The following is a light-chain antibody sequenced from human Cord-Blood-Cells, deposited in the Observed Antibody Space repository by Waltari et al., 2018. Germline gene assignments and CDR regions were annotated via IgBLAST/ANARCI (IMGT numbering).Light chain of an antibody. CDR2: YYSDSDK. J-gene: IGLJ3*02. Sequence: QPGLTPTPSSPASPAYSARLACRLPSPVNVATYNLYWYTQTPGSHPRNALYYYSDSDKGQASGVPSRFSGSKDASANTVIFSVSELEAEDEDDYYCNTWPSNAWVFGGGTKVTVL. CDR3: NTWPSNAWV. V-gene: IGLV5-37*01. CDR1: SPVNVATYN.